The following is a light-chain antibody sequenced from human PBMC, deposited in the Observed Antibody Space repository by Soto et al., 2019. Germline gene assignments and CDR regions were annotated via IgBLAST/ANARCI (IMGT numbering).Light chain of an antibody. V-gene: IGKV1-5*03. CDR1: QSLTSW. CDR3: QHYDNYLWP. CDR2: NTS. Sequence: DIQMTQSPSTRSASVGDRVTITCRASQSLTSWLTWYQQKPGKAPKFLIYNTSILESGVPSRFSGSGSGTEFTLTISGQQPDDFATYYCQHYDNYLWPFGQGTNVVIK. J-gene: IGKJ1*01.